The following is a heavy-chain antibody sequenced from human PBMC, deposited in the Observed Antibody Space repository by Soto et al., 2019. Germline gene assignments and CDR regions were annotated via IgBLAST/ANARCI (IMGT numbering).Heavy chain of an antibody. V-gene: IGHV3-7*03. CDR1: GFTFSGHW. D-gene: IGHD3-10*01. Sequence: GGSLRLSCAASGFTFSGHWMTWVRQAPGKGLEWVANINQDGGEKFYADSVKGRFTISRDNAKNSLFLQMNSLRAEDTALYYCTSLPPDIKSYGVYDFSGQGTPVT. J-gene: IGHJ4*02. CDR2: INQDGGEK. CDR3: TSLPPDIKSYGVYDF.